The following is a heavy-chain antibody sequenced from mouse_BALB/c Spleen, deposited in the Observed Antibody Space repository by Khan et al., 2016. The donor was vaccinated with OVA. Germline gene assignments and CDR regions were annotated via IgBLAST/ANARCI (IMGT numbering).Heavy chain of an antibody. Sequence: EVKLEESGPGLVKPSQSLSLTCTVTGYSITSDYAWNWIRQFPGNKLEWMGFISYSGNTNYNQSLKSRISITRDTSKNQFFLQLNSVTTEDTATYYCARVYGGDFDYWGQGTTLTVSS. J-gene: IGHJ2*01. CDR1: GYSITSDYA. CDR3: ARVYGGDFDY. D-gene: IGHD1-1*01. V-gene: IGHV3-2*02. CDR2: ISYSGNT.